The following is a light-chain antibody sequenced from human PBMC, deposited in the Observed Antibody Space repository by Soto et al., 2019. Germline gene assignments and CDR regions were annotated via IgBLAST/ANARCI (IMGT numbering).Light chain of an antibody. CDR2: AAC. CDR1: QRISRW. J-gene: IGKJ1*01. Sequence: DIQMTQAPSTLPAPVGDRVNITCRAGQRISRWLTWDQQRPGKAPQLLIFAACSLQSGVPSRFSGSRSGPDFTLTIRSLQPEDFAPYYCQQFYSSPPTSGQETRVDI. V-gene: IGKV1-39*01. CDR3: QQFYSSPPT.